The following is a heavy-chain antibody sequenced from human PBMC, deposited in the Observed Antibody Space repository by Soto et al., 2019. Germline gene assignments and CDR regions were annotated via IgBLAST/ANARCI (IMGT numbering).Heavy chain of an antibody. Sequence: EVQLLESGGGLVQPGGSLRLSCAVSGFTFSSNVMSWVRQAPGKGLQWVSTIRGSGDRTYYADSVKGRFTVSRDNSNNTLYLHMNTVTGDDTALYYCAWSLVARDVFDVWGQGTMVIVSS. J-gene: IGHJ3*01. CDR2: IRGSGDRT. CDR3: AWSLVARDVFDV. CDR1: GFTFSSNV. V-gene: IGHV3-23*01. D-gene: IGHD5-12*01.